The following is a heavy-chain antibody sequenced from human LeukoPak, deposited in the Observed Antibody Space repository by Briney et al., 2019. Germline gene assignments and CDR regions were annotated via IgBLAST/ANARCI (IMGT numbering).Heavy chain of an antibody. CDR3: AKIRFYYDSSFDYWYFDL. V-gene: IGHV3-23*01. CDR2: ITASSGGT. Sequence: GESLRLSCAASGFPFSSYAMGWVRQAPRRGLEWVSAITASSGGTYYADSVKGRFTISRDDSKNTLYLQINSLRAEDAAIYYCAKIRFYYDSSFDYWYFDLWGRGTLVTVSS. CDR1: GFPFSSYA. J-gene: IGHJ2*01. D-gene: IGHD3-22*01.